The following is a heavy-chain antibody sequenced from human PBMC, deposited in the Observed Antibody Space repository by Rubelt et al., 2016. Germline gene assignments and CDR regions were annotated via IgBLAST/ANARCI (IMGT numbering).Heavy chain of an antibody. V-gene: IGHV4-39*07. CDR3: ARDKLPRYGMDV. CDR1: GDSISSSDDY. D-gene: IGHD5-24*01. Sequence: QLQLQESGPGLVKPSETLSLTCTVSGDSISSSDDYWAWIRQPPGKGLEWIGEINHSGSANYNLSLKSRLTISVDTSKNQFSLKRSSVTAADTAVYYCARDKLPRYGMDVWGQGTTVTVSS. CDR2: INHSGSA. J-gene: IGHJ6*02.